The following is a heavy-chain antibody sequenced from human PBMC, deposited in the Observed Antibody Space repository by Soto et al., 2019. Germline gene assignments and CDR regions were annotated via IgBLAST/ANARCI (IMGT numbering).Heavy chain of an antibody. V-gene: IGHV3-23*01. D-gene: IGHD3-3*01. Sequence: GGSLRLSCAASGFTFSSYAMSWVRQAPGKGLEWVSAISGSGGSTYYADSVKGRFTISRENSKNTLYLQMNSLRAEDTAVYYCAKLSDYDFWSGSTNWFDPWGQGTLVTVSS. CDR1: GFTFSSYA. CDR2: ISGSGGST. CDR3: AKLSDYDFWSGSTNWFDP. J-gene: IGHJ5*02.